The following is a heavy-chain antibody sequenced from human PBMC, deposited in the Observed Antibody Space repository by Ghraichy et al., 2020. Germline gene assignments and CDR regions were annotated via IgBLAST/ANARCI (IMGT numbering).Heavy chain of an antibody. Sequence: SETLSLTCSVSGDSISSRSRYWGWIRQPPGKGLEWIGWVYNTGGTSYNPSLKSRVTISVDTSKNQFSLKLTSVTAADTAMYYCARYTVGTMDECWGPGTLVAVSS. D-gene: IGHD5-12*01. CDR2: VYNTGGT. CDR3: ARYTVGTMDEC. V-gene: IGHV4-39*01. J-gene: IGHJ4*02. CDR1: GDSISSRSRY.